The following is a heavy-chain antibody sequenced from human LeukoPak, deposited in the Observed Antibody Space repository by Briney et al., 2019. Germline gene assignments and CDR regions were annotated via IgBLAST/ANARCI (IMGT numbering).Heavy chain of an antibody. CDR3: ARVPCCYYYYYMDV. CDR1: GDSISSGSYY. J-gene: IGHJ6*03. Sequence: PSETLSLTCSVSGDSISSGSYYWSWIRQPGGKGLEWIGRIYTGGSTNYHPSLTSRLTISVDTAKNQFSLKLNSVTAADTAVYYCARVPCCYYYYYMDVWGKGTTVTISS. CDR2: IYTGGST. V-gene: IGHV4-61*02. D-gene: IGHD3-10*01.